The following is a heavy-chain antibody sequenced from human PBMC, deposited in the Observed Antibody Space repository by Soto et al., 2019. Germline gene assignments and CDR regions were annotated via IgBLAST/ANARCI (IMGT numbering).Heavy chain of an antibody. D-gene: IGHD3-10*01. V-gene: IGHV1-3*01. CDR2: INGGSDNT. CDR3: ARVPPWGNSAGDYYIQHYDS. CDR1: GFTFTSYA. J-gene: IGHJ4*02. Sequence: ASVKVSCKSSGFTFTSYAIHWLRQAPGQRPQWMGWINGGSDNTKYSQDFQGRVTFTRDTFATTAYLELSSLRSEDTAVYYCARVPPWGNSAGDYYIQHYDSWGQGTPVTVSS.